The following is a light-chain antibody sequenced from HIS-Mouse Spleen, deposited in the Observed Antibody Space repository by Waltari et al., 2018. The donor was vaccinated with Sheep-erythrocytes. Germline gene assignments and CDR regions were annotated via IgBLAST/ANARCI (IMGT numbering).Light chain of an antibody. CDR3: YSTDSSGNHWV. CDR1: ALPKKY. V-gene: IGLV3-10*01. Sequence: SYELTQPPSVSVSPGQTARIPCSGDALPKKYAYSYQQKSGQAPVLVIYEDSKRPSGIPERFSGSSSGTMATLTISGAQVEDDADYYCYSTDSSGNHWVFGGGTKLTVL. CDR2: EDS. J-gene: IGLJ3*02.